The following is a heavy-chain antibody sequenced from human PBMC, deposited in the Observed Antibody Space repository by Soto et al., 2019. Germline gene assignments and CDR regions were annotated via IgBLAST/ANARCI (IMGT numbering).Heavy chain of an antibody. J-gene: IGHJ3*02. CDR1: GFMFTNHG. V-gene: IGHV3-33*01. CDR3: ARDRGLRDSFAI. D-gene: IGHD3-10*01. Sequence: GGSLRLSCAASGFMFTNHGMHWVRQAPGKGLEWVAVIWSDGNKRYYADSVKGRFTVSRDNAKNTLYLQMNSLRVEDTAVYFCARDRGLRDSFAIWGQGSMVIVSS. CDR2: IWSDGNKR.